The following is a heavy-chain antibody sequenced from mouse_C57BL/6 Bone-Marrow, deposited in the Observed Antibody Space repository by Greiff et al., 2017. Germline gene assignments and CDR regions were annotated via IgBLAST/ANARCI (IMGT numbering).Heavy chain of an antibody. CDR1: GFNIKDYY. J-gene: IGHJ4*01. CDR2: IDPEDGDT. Sequence: EVQLQQSGAELVRPGASVKLSCTASGFNIKDYYMHWVKQRPEQGLEWIGRIDPEDGDTEYAPKFQGKATMTADTSSNTAYLQLSSLTSEDTAVYYCTTGYYGRSYDYAMDYWGQGTSVTVSS. D-gene: IGHD1-1*01. CDR3: TTGYYGRSYDYAMDY. V-gene: IGHV14-1*01.